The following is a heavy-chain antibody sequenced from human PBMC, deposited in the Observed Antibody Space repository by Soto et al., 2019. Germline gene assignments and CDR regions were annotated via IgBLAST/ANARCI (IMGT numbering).Heavy chain of an antibody. Sequence: SETLSLTCSVSGGSISSYYWGWIRQPPGKGLEWIGYVHYSGRTSSNPSLKSRVTISVDTSRKQFSLKLFSVTAADTAVYFCARTRSGGFDYWGQGTLVTVSS. CDR1: GGSISSYY. CDR2: VHYSGRT. CDR3: ARTRSGGFDY. V-gene: IGHV4-59*01. J-gene: IGHJ4*02.